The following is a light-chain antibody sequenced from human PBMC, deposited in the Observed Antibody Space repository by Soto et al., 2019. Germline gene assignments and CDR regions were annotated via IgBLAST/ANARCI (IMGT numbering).Light chain of an antibody. V-gene: IGLV1-51*01. CDR3: GTWDSSLSAYV. CDR1: SSNLGNNY. J-gene: IGLJ1*01. CDR2: DNN. Sequence: QSVLTQPPSVSAAPGQKVTISCSGSSSNLGNNYVSWYHQLPGTAPKLLIYDNNKRPSGIPDRFSGSKSGTSATLGITGLQTGDEADYYCGTWDSSLSAYVFGTGTKLTVL.